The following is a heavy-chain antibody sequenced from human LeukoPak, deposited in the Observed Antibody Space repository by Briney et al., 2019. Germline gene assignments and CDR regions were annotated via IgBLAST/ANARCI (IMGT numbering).Heavy chain of an antibody. CDR3: ARDRPAAYYDFWSGPFPAVNWLDP. CDR2: INWNGGST. Sequence: PGGSLRLSCAASGFTFDDYGMSWVRQAPGNGLEWVSGINWNGGSTGYADSVKGRFTISRDNAKNSLYLQMNSLRAEDTALYYCARDRPAAYYDFWSGPFPAVNWLDPWGQGTLVTVSS. CDR1: GFTFDDYG. D-gene: IGHD3-3*01. J-gene: IGHJ5*02. V-gene: IGHV3-20*04.